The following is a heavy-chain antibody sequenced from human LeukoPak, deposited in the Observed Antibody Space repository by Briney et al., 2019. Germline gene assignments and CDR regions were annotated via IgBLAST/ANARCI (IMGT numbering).Heavy chain of an antibody. V-gene: IGHV3-30*02. CDR1: GFTFSSYG. Sequence: GGSLRLSCAASGFTFSSYGMHWVRQAPGKGLEWVAFIRYDGSNKYYADSVKGRFTISRDNSKNTLYLQMNSLRAEDTAVYYCARARKSGSITMIRGVKDRGWFDPWGQGTLVTVSS. CDR2: IRYDGSNK. CDR3: ARARKSGSITMIRGVKDRGWFDP. D-gene: IGHD3-10*01. J-gene: IGHJ5*02.